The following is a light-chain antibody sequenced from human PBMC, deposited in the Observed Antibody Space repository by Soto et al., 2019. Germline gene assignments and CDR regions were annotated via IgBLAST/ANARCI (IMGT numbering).Light chain of an antibody. CDR3: QQCDSFPFT. V-gene: IGKV1-12*01. CDR2: AAS. CDR1: QDISSW. J-gene: IGKJ4*01. Sequence: DIQMTQSPSSVSASVGDTVTITCRASQDISSWVAWYQQKPGKAPKLLISAASSLQSGVPTRFSGSVSGTDFTLIISGLQPEDFATYFCQQCDSFPFTFGGGTKVEIK.